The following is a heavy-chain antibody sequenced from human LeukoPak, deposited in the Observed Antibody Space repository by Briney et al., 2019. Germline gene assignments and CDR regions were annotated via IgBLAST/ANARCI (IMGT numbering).Heavy chain of an antibody. CDR2: IDYSGGSA. CDR3: AELGITMIGGV. D-gene: IGHD3-10*02. V-gene: IGHV3-23*01. CDR1: GFTLSSYE. Sequence: GGSLRLSCTASGFTLSSYEMSWIRQAPGKGLEWVSSIDYSGGSAHYADSVMGRFTISRDNAKNSLYLQMNSLRAEDTAVYYCAELGITMIGGVWGKGTTVTISS. J-gene: IGHJ6*04.